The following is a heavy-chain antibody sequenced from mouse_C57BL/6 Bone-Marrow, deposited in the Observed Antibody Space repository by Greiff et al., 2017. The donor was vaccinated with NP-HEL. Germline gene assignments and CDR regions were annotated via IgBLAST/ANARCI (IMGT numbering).Heavy chain of an antibody. CDR1: GYTFTSYW. Sequence: QVQLQQSGAELVMPGASVKLSCKASGYTFTSYWMHWVKQRPGQGLEWIGEIDPSDSYTNYNQKFKGKSTLTVDKSSSTAYMQLSSLTSEDSAVYYCAHRGFYWYFDVWGTGTTVTVSS. V-gene: IGHV1-69*01. CDR3: AHRGFYWYFDV. D-gene: IGHD3-1*01. CDR2: IDPSDSYT. J-gene: IGHJ1*03.